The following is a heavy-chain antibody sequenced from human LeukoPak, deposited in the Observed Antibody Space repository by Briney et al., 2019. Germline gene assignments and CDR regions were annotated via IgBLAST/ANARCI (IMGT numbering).Heavy chain of an antibody. D-gene: IGHD6-6*01. Sequence: ASVKVSCKVSGYTLTELSMHWVRQAPGKGLEWMGGFDPEDGETTYAQKFQGRVTLTEDTSTDTAYMELSSLRSEDTAVYYCATDPLGSSSEGMRYWGQGTLVTVSS. CDR2: FDPEDGET. CDR1: GYTLTELS. CDR3: ATDPLGSSSEGMRY. J-gene: IGHJ4*02. V-gene: IGHV1-24*01.